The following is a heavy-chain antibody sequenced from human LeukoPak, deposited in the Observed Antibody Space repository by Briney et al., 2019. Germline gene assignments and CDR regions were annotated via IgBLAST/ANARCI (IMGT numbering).Heavy chain of an antibody. CDR1: GFTFSSYS. Sequence: GGSLRLSCAASGFTFSSYSMNWVRQAPGKGLEWVSSISSSSSYIYYADSVKGRFTISRDNAKNSLYLQMNSLRAEDTAVYYCARDPGLGYCSGGSCDAAGSWYFDLWGRGTLVTVSS. D-gene: IGHD2-15*01. V-gene: IGHV3-21*01. J-gene: IGHJ2*01. CDR3: ARDPGLGYCSGGSCDAAGSWYFDL. CDR2: ISSSSSYI.